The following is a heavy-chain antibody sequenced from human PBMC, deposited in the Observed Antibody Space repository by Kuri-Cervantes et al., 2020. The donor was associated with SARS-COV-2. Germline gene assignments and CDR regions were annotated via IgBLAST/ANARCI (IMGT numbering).Heavy chain of an antibody. J-gene: IGHJ4*02. CDR2: IYSGGSST. D-gene: IGHD6-19*01. CDR3: AKDIAVAGHFDY. V-gene: IGHV3-23*03. Sequence: GVLKISCAASGFTFSSYAMSWVRQAPGKGLEWVSVIYSGGSSTYYADSVKGRFTISRDNSKNTLYLQMNSLRAEDTAVYYCAKDIAVAGHFDYWGQGTLVTVSS. CDR1: GFTFSSYA.